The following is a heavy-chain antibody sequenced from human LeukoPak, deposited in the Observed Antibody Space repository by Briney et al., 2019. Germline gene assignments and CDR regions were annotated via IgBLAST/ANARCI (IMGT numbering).Heavy chain of an antibody. Sequence: PGGSLRLSCVGSGFTFRSHAMSWVRQTPEKGLEFVSGIYENGGTTYYADSVKGRFSISRDNSKNTLYLQMDSLRGEDTAVYYCAKVAAGYDSSGYWFDYWGQGTLVTVSS. CDR2: IYENGGTT. D-gene: IGHD3-22*01. J-gene: IGHJ4*02. CDR3: AKVAAGYDSSGYWFDY. V-gene: IGHV3-23*01. CDR1: GFTFRSHA.